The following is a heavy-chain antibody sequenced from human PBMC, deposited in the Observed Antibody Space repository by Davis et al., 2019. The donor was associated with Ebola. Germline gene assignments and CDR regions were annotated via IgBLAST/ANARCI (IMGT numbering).Heavy chain of an antibody. CDR2: IKEDGSEK. D-gene: IGHD2-8*02. CDR1: GFTFSTYS. CDR3: AKDPGGHTGESDY. V-gene: IGHV3-7*01. Sequence: GESLKISCAASGFTFSTYSMSWVRQAPGKGLEWVANIKEDGSEKYYVDSVKGRFTISRDNAKSSLYLQMNSLRPEDTAMYYCAKDPGGHTGESDYWGQGTLVIVSS. J-gene: IGHJ4*02.